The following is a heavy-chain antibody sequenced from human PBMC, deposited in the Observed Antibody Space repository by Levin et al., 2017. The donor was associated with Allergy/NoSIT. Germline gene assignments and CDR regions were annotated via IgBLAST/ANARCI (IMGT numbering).Heavy chain of an antibody. D-gene: IGHD3-22*01. CDR3: ARGVLYDSSGYYYFDY. Sequence: KASETLSLTCGVSGDSISTGGYSWSWIRQPPGKGLEWMGYITHSGNTLHNPSLRKRATVSADRAKNQFSLKLTSVTAADTAVYFCARGVLYDSSGYYYFDYWGQGALVTVSS. J-gene: IGHJ4*02. CDR2: ITHSGNT. CDR1: GDSISTGGYS. V-gene: IGHV4-30-2*01.